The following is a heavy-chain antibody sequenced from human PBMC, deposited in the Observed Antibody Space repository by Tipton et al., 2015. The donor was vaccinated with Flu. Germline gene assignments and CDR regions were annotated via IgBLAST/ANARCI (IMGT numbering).Heavy chain of an antibody. J-gene: IGHJ4*02. D-gene: IGHD3/OR15-3a*01. CDR3: TRDRDWSCDF. CDR2: IKGKVQGGTT. V-gene: IGHV3-49*04. CDR1: GFTFRDHG. Sequence: SLRLSCATSGFTFRDHGVHWVRQSPGKGLQWVGFIKGKVQGGTTHYAASVRGRFTISRDDSKSIAYLQTDNLRVEDTAVYYCTRDRDWSCDFWGPGSLVTVSS.